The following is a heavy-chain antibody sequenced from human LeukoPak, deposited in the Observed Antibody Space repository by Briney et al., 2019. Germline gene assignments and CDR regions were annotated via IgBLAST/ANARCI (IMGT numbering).Heavy chain of an antibody. J-gene: IGHJ5*02. V-gene: IGHV3-23*01. Sequence: PGGALRLSCAASGFTFSSYWMSWVRQAPGKGLEWVSAISGSGGSTYYADPVKGRFTISRDNSKNTLYLQVNSLRAEDTAVYYCAKASWYSSSWYWFDPWGQGTLVTVSS. D-gene: IGHD6-13*01. CDR3: AKASWYSSSWYWFDP. CDR2: ISGSGGST. CDR1: GFTFSSYW.